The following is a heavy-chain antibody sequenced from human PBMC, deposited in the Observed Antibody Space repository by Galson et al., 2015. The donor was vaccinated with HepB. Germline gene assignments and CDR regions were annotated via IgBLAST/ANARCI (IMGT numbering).Heavy chain of an antibody. CDR3: ARDLPWSFRGYGMDV. D-gene: IGHD2-21*01. Sequence: SLRLSCAGSGSTFSGSAIHWVRQASGKGLEWIGRIGSKANNYATAYTVSVKGRFTISRDDSKNMAYLQMNSLRTADTAVYYCARDLPWSFRGYGMDVWGQGTTVTVSS. CDR1: GSTFSGSA. CDR2: IGSKANNYAT. V-gene: IGHV3-73*01. J-gene: IGHJ6*02.